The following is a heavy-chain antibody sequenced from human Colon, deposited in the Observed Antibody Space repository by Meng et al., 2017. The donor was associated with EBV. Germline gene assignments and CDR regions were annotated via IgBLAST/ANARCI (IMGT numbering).Heavy chain of an antibody. Sequence: HLPLPESDAGLLQPSQSLALTFAVSGDSISSGDYSWSWIRQPPGQGLEWIGYIYHGGTTYNTSLKSRVTISVDNSKNQFSLRLTSVTAADTAVYYCARGPYCGGDCYWFDPWGQGTLVTVSS. CDR2: IYHGGTT. CDR1: GDSISSGDYS. CDR3: ARGPYCGGDCYWFDP. D-gene: IGHD2-21*02. V-gene: IGHV4-30-2*01. J-gene: IGHJ5*02.